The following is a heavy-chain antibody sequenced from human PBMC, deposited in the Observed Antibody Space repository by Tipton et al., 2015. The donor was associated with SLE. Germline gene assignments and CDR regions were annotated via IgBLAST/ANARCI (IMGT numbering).Heavy chain of an antibody. CDR1: GGSISSSSYY. CDR3: ARGVGARDYFDY. V-gene: IGHV4-39*07. D-gene: IGHD1-26*01. CDR2: IYYSGST. J-gene: IGHJ4*02. Sequence: TLSLTCTVSGGSISSSSYYWGWIRQPPGKGLEWIGSIYYSGSTYYNPSLKSRVTISVDTSENQFSLRLTSVTAADTAVYFCARGVGARDYFDYWGQGTLVTVSS.